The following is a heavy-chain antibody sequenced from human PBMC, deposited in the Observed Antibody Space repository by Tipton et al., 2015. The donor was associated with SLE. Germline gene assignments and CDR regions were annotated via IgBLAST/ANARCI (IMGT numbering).Heavy chain of an antibody. CDR2: VYFNVRM. Sequence: TLSLTCNVSGVSITSGGYYWTWIRQRPGTGPEWIGTVYFNVRMYYNPSLKSRMTMSLDTSKNQLSLKLSSMTAADTAVYYCARLHGYSYGLNWFDPWGQGTLISVSS. CDR1: GVSITSGGYY. J-gene: IGHJ5*02. V-gene: IGHV4-31*03. D-gene: IGHD5-18*01. CDR3: ARLHGYSYGLNWFDP.